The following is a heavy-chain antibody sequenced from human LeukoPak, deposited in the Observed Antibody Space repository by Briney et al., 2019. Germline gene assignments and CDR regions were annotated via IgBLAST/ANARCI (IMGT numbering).Heavy chain of an antibody. CDR2: ISYDGSNK. J-gene: IGHJ4*02. CDR3: ARVTTVVTRAGGASFDY. V-gene: IGHV3-30*04. CDR1: GFTFSSYA. D-gene: IGHD4-23*01. Sequence: GRSLRLSCAASGFTFSSYAMHWVRQAPGKGLEWVAVISYDGSNKYYADSVKGRFTISRDNSKNTLYLQMNSLRAEDTAVYYCARVTTVVTRAGGASFDYWGQGTLVTVSS.